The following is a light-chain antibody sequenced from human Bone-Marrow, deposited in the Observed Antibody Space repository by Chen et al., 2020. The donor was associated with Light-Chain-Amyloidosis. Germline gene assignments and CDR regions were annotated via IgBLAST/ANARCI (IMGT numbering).Light chain of an antibody. V-gene: IGLV3-19*01. CDR2: GKN. Sequence: SSELTQDPAVSVALGQTVRITCQGDSLRSYYASWNQQKPGQAPVLVIYGKNNRPAGIPDRFSGSSSGNTASLTIPGAQAEDEADYYCNSRDSSGNHHWVFGGGTKLTVL. CDR1: SLRSYY. CDR3: NSRDSSGNHHWV. J-gene: IGLJ3*02.